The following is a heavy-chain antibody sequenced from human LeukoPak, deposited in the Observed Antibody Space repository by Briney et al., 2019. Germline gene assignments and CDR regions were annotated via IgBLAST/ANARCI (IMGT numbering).Heavy chain of an antibody. V-gene: IGHV3-21*01. CDR1: GFTFSNYN. CDR3: ARDPYSGNYGNDYYYYMDV. Sequence: GGSLRLSCAASGFTFSNYNMNWVRQAPGKAMDWVASITSSGTYIFYADSVKGRFTISRDNAKNSLYLQMDSLGPEDTAVYYCARDPYSGNYGNDYYYYMDVWGKGTTVTISS. J-gene: IGHJ6*03. CDR2: ITSSGTYI. D-gene: IGHD1-26*01.